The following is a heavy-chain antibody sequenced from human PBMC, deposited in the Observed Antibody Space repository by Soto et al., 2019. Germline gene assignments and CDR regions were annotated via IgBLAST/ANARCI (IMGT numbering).Heavy chain of an antibody. CDR3: ARVVTIFGVVTRYYFDY. Sequence: SETLSLTCTFSGGSISSYYWSWIRQPPGKGLEWIGYIYYSGSTNYNPSLKSRVTISVDTSKNQFSLKLSSVTAADTAVYYCARVVTIFGVVTRYYFDYWGQGTLVTVSS. CDR2: IYYSGST. D-gene: IGHD3-3*01. CDR1: GGSISSYY. V-gene: IGHV4-59*01. J-gene: IGHJ4*02.